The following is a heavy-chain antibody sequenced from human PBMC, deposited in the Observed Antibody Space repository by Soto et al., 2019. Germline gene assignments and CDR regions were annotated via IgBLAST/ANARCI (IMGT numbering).Heavy chain of an antibody. CDR2: IYYSGST. J-gene: IGHJ4*02. D-gene: IGHD2-15*01. CDR3: ARHTPAISISDH. Sequence: SETLSLTCXVSGGSISSSSYYWGWIRQPPGKGLEWIGSIYYSGSTYYNPSLKSRVTISVDTSKNQFSLKLSSVTAADTAVYYCARHTPAISISDHWGQGTLVTVSS. V-gene: IGHV4-39*01. CDR1: GGSISSSSYY.